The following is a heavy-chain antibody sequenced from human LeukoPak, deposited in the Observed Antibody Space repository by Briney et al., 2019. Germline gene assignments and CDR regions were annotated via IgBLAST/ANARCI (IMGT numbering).Heavy chain of an antibody. V-gene: IGHV4-59*01. CDR2: ISYIGST. D-gene: IGHD4-17*01. Sequence: GSLRLSCAASGFTFSSYAMSWIRQPPGKGLEWIGYISYIGSTNYNPSLKSRVTISIDTSRNQFSLRLSSVTAADTAVYYCARDLVTVTKGFDIWGQGTMVSVSS. CDR1: GFTFSSYA. J-gene: IGHJ3*02. CDR3: ARDLVTVTKGFDI.